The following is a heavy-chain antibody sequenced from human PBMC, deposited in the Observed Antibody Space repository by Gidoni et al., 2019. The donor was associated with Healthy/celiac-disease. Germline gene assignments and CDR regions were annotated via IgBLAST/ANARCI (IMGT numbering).Heavy chain of an antibody. V-gene: IGHV3-23*04. J-gene: IGHJ4*02. CDR2: ISGSGGST. CDR3: AKTGYCSGGSCYSGVFDY. CDR1: GFTFSSYA. D-gene: IGHD2-15*01. Sequence: EVQLVESGGGLVQPGGSLRLSCAASGFTFSSYAMSWVRQAPGKGLEWVSAISGSGGSTYYADSVKGRFTISRDNSKNTLYLQMNSLRAEDTAVYYCAKTGYCSGGSCYSGVFDYWGQGTLVTVSS.